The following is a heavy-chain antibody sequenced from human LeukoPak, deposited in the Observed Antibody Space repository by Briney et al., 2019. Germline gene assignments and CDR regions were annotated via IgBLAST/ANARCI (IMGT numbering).Heavy chain of an antibody. D-gene: IGHD3-22*01. V-gene: IGHV3-23*01. CDR2: ISGSGGST. CDR1: GFTFSSYA. J-gene: IGHJ4*02. CDR3: AKDVGYYDSSGSSSYYFDY. Sequence: PGGSLRLSCAASGFTFSSYAMSWVRQAPGKGLEWVSAISGSGGSTYYADSVKGRFTISRDNSKNTLYLQMNSLRAEDTAVYYCAKDVGYYDSSGSSSYYFDYWGQGTLVTVSS.